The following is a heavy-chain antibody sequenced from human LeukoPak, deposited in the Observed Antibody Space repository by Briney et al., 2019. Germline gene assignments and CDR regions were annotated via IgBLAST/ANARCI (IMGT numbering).Heavy chain of an antibody. CDR2: ISYDGSNK. Sequence: GGSLRLSCVASGFTFSSYGMHWVRQAPGKGLEWVAVISYDGSNKYYADSVKCRFTISRDNYKNTLYLQMNSLRAEDTAVYYCAKVGTVYFPLDFWGQGTLVTVSS. CDR3: AKVGTVYFPLDF. D-gene: IGHD2/OR15-2a*01. CDR1: GFTFSSYG. J-gene: IGHJ4*02. V-gene: IGHV3-30*18.